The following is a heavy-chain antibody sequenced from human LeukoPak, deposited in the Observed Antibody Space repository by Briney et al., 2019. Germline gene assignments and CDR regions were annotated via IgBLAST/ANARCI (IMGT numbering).Heavy chain of an antibody. D-gene: IGHD1-26*01. CDR2: IYYSGST. Sequence: SETLSLTCTVSGGSISSGGYYWSWIRQHPGKGLEWIGYIYYSGSTYYNPSLKSRVTISVDTSKNQFSPKLSSVTAADTAVYYCARDHSGSYSLAFDIWGQGTMVTVSS. CDR3: ARDHSGSYSLAFDI. CDR1: GGSISSGGYY. J-gene: IGHJ3*02. V-gene: IGHV4-31*03.